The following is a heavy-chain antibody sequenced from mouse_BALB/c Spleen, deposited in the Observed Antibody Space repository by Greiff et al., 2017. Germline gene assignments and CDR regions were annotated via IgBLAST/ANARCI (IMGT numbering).Heavy chain of an antibody. Sequence: DVKLVESGGGLVQPGGSRKLSCAASGFTFSSFGMHWVRQAPEKGLEWVAYISSGSSTIYYADTVKGRFTISRDNPKNTLFLQMTSLRSEDTAMYYCARSIYYYGSSLGYFDYWGQGTTLTVSS. CDR3: ARSIYYYGSSLGYFDY. D-gene: IGHD1-1*01. CDR1: GFTFSSFG. V-gene: IGHV5-17*02. J-gene: IGHJ2*01. CDR2: ISSGSSTI.